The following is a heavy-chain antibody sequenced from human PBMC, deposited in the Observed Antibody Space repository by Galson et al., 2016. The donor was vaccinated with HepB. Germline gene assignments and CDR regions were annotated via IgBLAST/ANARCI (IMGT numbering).Heavy chain of an antibody. J-gene: IGHJ4*02. CDR3: ARQGSSGWYEDDY. Sequence: SETLSLTCTVSGGSISSSSYYWGWIRQPPGKGLEWIGSIYYSGSTYYNPSLESRVTISVDTSKNQFSLKLTSVTAADTAVYYCARQGSSGWYEDDYWGQGTLVTVSS. CDR2: IYYSGST. D-gene: IGHD6-19*01. V-gene: IGHV4-39*01. CDR1: GGSISSSSYY.